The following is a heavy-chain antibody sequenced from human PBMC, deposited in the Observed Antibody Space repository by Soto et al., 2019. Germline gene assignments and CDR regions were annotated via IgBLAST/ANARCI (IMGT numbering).Heavy chain of an antibody. Sequence: SETLSLTCTVSGGSSSGGGYYWSWIRQHPGKGLEWIGYIYYSGITYYNPSLNSRVTISVDTSKNQFSLKLSSVTAAATAVYYCARGNTAVPGYWGQGTLVTVSS. CDR2: IYYSGIT. V-gene: IGHV4-31*03. CDR3: ARGNTAVPGY. CDR1: GGSSSGGGYY. D-gene: IGHD3-10*01. J-gene: IGHJ4*02.